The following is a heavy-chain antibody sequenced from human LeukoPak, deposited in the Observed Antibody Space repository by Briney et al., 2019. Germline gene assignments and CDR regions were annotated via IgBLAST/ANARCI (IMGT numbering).Heavy chain of an antibody. CDR2: IIPIFGTA. Sequence: SVKDSCKASGGTFSSYAISWVRQAPGQGLEWMGRIIPIFGTANYAQKFQGRVTITTDESTSTAYMELSSLRSEDTAVYYCARGSYGYEFYFDYWGQGTLVTVSS. J-gene: IGHJ4*02. CDR3: ARGSYGYEFYFDY. D-gene: IGHD5-18*01. CDR1: GGTFSSYA. V-gene: IGHV1-69*05.